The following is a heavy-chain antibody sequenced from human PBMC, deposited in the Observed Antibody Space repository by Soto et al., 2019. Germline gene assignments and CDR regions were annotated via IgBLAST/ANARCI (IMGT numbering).Heavy chain of an antibody. CDR2: ISSSGSSM. J-gene: IGHJ6*02. CDR3: ARIRFGEWGYAMDV. D-gene: IGHD3-10*01. Sequence: QVQLVESGGGLVKPGGSLRLSCAASGLTFSDCYMNWIRQVPGKGLEWVSYISSSGSSMNYAGSVKGRFTISRDNAKNSLYLQMNSLRAEDTAIYYCARIRFGEWGYAMDVWGQGTTVTVSS. V-gene: IGHV3-11*01. CDR1: GLTFSDCY.